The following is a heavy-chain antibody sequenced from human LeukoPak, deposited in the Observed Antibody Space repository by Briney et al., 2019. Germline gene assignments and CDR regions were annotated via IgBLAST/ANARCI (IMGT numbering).Heavy chain of an antibody. J-gene: IGHJ6*03. CDR2: IYTSGST. D-gene: IGHD3-10*01. Sequence: SETLSLTCTVSGGSISSYYWSWIRQPAGKGLEWIGRIYTSGSTNYNPSLKSRVTMSVDTSKNQFSLKLSSVTAADTAVYYCARVSDNRIWFGELSYYMDVWGKGTTVTVSS. CDR3: ARVSDNRIWFGELSYYMDV. V-gene: IGHV4-4*07. CDR1: GGSISSYY.